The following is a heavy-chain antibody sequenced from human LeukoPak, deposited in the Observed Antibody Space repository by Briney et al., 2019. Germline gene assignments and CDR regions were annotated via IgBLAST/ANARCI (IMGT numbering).Heavy chain of an antibody. J-gene: IGHJ5*02. CDR2: ISHSGST. CDR3: ATQRDGYPSWFDP. D-gene: IGHD1-1*01. Sequence: SETLSLACAVYGGSLSGYYWSWIRQPPGKGLEWIGEISHSGSTSYNPSLKSRVTISVDTSKNQFSPNLKSVTAADTAVYYCATQRDGYPSWFDPWGQGTLVTVSS. CDR1: GGSLSGYY. V-gene: IGHV4-34*01.